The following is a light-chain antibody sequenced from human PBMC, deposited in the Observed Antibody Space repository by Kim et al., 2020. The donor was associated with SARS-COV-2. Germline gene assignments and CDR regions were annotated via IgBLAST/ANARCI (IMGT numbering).Light chain of an antibody. Sequence: GQSITISCTGTSSDVGGYNYVYWYQQHPGKAPKLMIYDVSNRPSGVSNRFSGSKSGNTASLTISGLQAEDEADYYCSSYTSSSIVVFGGGTQLTVL. CDR2: DVS. J-gene: IGLJ2*01. CDR3: SSYTSSSIVV. V-gene: IGLV2-14*03. CDR1: SSDVGGYNY.